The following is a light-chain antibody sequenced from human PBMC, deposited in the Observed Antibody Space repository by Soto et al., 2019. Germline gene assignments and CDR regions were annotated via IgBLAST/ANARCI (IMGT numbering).Light chain of an antibody. J-gene: IGLJ2*01. CDR3: ATFDSSLYGVV. V-gene: IGLV1-51*02. Sequence: QSVLTQPPSVSAAPGQTVTISCSGSNSNIGKNFVSWYQQRPGAAPKVLIYEHNKRLSGIPDRFSGSKSGTSATLGINGLQTGDEAEYYCATFDSSLYGVVFGGGNKVTVL. CDR2: EHN. CDR1: NSNIGKNF.